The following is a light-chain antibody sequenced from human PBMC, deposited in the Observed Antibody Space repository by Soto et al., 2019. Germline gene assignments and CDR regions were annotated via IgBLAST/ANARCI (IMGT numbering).Light chain of an antibody. CDR2: DVT. V-gene: IGLV2-11*01. Sequence: QSALTQPRSVSGSPGQSVTISCTGTSSDVGGYNFVSWCQQRPGKAPKLMIYDVTKRPSGVPDRFSGSKSDNTASLTISGLLSEDEADYYCCSYAGTYTLGVFGTGTKVTVL. J-gene: IGLJ1*01. CDR3: CSYAGTYTLGV. CDR1: SSDVGGYNF.